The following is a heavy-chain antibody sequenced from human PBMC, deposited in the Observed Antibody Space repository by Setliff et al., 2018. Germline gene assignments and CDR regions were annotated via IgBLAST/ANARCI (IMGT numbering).Heavy chain of an antibody. CDR3: VRDWIQPYFALSFDS. CDR1: GFTFSSYA. CDR2: IWDDGVKK. D-gene: IGHD5-18*01. J-gene: IGHJ4*01. Sequence: PGGSLRLSCAASGFTFSSYAMHWVRQAPGKGLEWVAVIWDDGVKKYHADSVKGRFTISRDNAQSSLFLQINSLRAEDTAVYYCVRDWIQPYFALSFDSWGQLPWSPSPQ. V-gene: IGHV3-33*08.